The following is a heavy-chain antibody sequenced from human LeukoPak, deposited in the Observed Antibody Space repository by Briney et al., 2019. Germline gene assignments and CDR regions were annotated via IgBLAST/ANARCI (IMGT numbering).Heavy chain of an antibody. V-gene: IGHV4-38-2*02. Sequence: SETLSLTCAVSGYSISSGYYWGWIRQPPGKGLEWIGSIYHSGSTYYNPSLKSRVTISVDTSKNQFSLKLSSVTAADTAVYYCARDPSNITGRPYMDVWGKRTTVTVSS. D-gene: IGHD1-20*01. J-gene: IGHJ6*03. CDR2: IYHSGST. CDR3: ARDPSNITGRPYMDV. CDR1: GYSISSGYY.